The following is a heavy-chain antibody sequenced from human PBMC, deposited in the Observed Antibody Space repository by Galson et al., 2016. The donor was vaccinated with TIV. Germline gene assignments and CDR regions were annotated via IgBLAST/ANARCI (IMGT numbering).Heavy chain of an antibody. V-gene: IGHV3-66*02. D-gene: IGHD1-26*01. CDR3: ARDRVVDATYYYYYYGMDV. CDR2: LSDGAKA. J-gene: IGHJ6*02. CDR1: GLSVSINY. Sequence: SLRLSCAASGLSVSINYMTWVRQAPGKGLEWVSLLSDGAKAYYSDSVKGRFTISRDNSKNTLYLQMNGLRAEDTAVYYCARDRVVDATYYYYYYGMDVWGQGTAVTASS.